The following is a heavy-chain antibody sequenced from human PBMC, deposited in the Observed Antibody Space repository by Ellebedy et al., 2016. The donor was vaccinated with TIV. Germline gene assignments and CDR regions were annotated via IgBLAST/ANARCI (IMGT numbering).Heavy chain of an antibody. CDR3: AREAVVTATDDAFDL. V-gene: IGHV3-74*01. CDR1: GFIFSGYW. CDR2: INSDGSDT. Sequence: PGGSLRLSCAASGFIFSGYWMHWVRQAPGKGLVWVSRINSDGSDTAYADSVRGRFTISRDNAKNTLYLQMNSLRAEDTANYYCAREAVVTATDDAFDLWGQGTMVTVSS. D-gene: IGHD2-21*02. J-gene: IGHJ3*01.